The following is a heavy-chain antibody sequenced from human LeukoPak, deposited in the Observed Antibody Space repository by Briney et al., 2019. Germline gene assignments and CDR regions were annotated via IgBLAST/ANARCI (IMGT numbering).Heavy chain of an antibody. D-gene: IGHD6-13*01. CDR1: GFSFSSYG. Sequence: GRALRLSCAAPGFSFSSYGMHWVRQAPGKGLEWVAVISDDGSNKYYADSVKGRFPISRDTSKNTLYLHINSLRAEDTAVYYCAKDHGYSSSWYAVDYWGQGTLVTVSS. J-gene: IGHJ4*02. CDR2: ISDDGSNK. V-gene: IGHV3-30*18. CDR3: AKDHGYSSSWYAVDY.